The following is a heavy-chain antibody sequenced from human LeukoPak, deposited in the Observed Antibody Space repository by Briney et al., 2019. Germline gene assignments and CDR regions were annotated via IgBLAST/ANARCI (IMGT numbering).Heavy chain of an antibody. CDR3: ARAPSSSSWSYYFDY. J-gene: IGHJ4*02. D-gene: IGHD6-13*01. CDR1: GGSISSHY. CDR2: IYYSGST. Sequence: PSETLSLTCTVSGGSISSHYWSWIRQPPGKGLEWIGYIYYSGSTNYNPSLKSRVTISVDTSKNQFSLKLSSVTAADTAVYYCARAPSSSSWSYYFDYWGQGTLVTVSP. V-gene: IGHV4-59*11.